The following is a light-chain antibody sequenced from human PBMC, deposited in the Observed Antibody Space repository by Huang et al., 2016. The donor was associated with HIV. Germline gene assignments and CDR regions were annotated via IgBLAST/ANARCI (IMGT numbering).Light chain of an antibody. CDR1: QAIAKS. CDR2: AAS. V-gene: IGKV1-NL1*01. CDR3: QQYHSTPYT. J-gene: IGKJ2*01. Sequence: DIQMTQSPSSLSASVRNRVTFTYRASQAIAKSLAWYQQKPGKAPKLLLYAASRLESGVPSRFSGSGSGTDYTLTISSLQPEDFATYYCQQYHSTPYTFGQGTKLEIK.